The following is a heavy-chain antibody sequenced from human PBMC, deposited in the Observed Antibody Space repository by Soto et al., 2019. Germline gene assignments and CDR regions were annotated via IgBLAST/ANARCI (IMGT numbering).Heavy chain of an antibody. CDR1: GYTFTSYY. V-gene: IGHV1-3*01. CDR2: INAGNGNT. Sequence: AASVKVSCKASGYTFTSYYMHWVRQAPGQRLEWMGWINAGNGNTKYSQKFQGRVTITMDTSASTAYMELSSLRSEDTAVYYCARSIVVVTALDYWGQGTLVTVSS. D-gene: IGHD2-21*02. J-gene: IGHJ4*02. CDR3: ARSIVVVTALDY.